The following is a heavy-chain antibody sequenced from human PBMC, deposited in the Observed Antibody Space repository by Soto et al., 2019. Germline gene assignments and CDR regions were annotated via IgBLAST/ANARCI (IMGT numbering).Heavy chain of an antibody. V-gene: IGHV1-69*01. CDR1: GGSFRTYA. CDR3: ARVGPPSPSVIWFFDL. J-gene: IGHJ2*01. D-gene: IGHD2-21*01. CDR2: IIPMLAAP. Sequence: QGQLVQSGAEVKKPGSSVKVSCKASGGSFRTYAINWVRQAPGQGLEWMGGIIPMLAAPTYAQKFQGRLTITADDSTNTVYMELSSLTSEDTAVYYCARVGPPSPSVIWFFDLWGRGTLVTVSS.